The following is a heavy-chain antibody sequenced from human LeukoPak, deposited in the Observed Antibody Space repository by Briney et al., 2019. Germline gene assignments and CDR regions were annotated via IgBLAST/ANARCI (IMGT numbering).Heavy chain of an antibody. CDR3: ARFDYYDSSGYPPNY. J-gene: IGHJ4*02. CDR2: IYPSDSDT. Sequence: GESLKISCKGSGYSFTSYWIGWVRQMPGKGLEWMGIIYPSDSDTRYSPSFQGKVTISAGMSISTPYLQWSSLKASDTAMYYCARFDYYDSSGYPPNYWGQGTLVTVSS. CDR1: GYSFTSYW. V-gene: IGHV5-51*01. D-gene: IGHD3-22*01.